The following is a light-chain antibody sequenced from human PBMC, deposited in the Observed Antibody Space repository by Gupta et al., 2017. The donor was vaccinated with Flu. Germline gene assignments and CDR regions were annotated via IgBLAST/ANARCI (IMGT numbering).Light chain of an antibody. CDR2: SDS. CDR1: QRLSSN. CDR3: QQVNDCPPSI. J-gene: IGKJ2*01. Sequence: EIVITQSPATLSVSPGERATLSCRASQRLSSNLAWYQQKPGQSPRLLIYSDSTRDTGVPDRFSGSGSGTEVTLTIISLQYEDFASYYCQQVNDCPPSIFGPGTXLDIK. V-gene: IGKV3-15*01.